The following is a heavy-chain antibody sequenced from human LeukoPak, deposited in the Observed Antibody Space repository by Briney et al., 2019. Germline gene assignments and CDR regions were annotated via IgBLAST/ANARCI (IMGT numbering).Heavy chain of an antibody. J-gene: IGHJ4*02. CDR1: GFTFSSYA. V-gene: IGHV3-23*01. CDR3: GKATGTLGN. CDR2: ISNSDYNT. Sequence: GRSLRLSCAASGFTFSSYAMSWVRQAPGKGLEWVSTISNSDYNTYYTDSVKGRFTISRDNSKNTLYLQMNSLTADDTAIYYCGKATGTLGNWGQGTLVTVSS. D-gene: IGHD1-1*01.